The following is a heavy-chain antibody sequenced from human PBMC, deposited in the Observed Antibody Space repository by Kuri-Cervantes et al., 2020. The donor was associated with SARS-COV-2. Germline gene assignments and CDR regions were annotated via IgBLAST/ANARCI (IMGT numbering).Heavy chain of an antibody. CDR3: ARLTVTMAIDGDY. Sequence: LSLTCAASGFTFSSYAMHWVRQAPGKGLEWVAVISYDGSNKYYADSVKGRFTISRDNSKNTLYLQMNSLRAEDTAVYYCARLTVTMAIDGDYWGQGTLVTVSS. D-gene: IGHD4-11*01. CDR1: GFTFSSYA. J-gene: IGHJ4*02. CDR2: ISYDGSNK. V-gene: IGHV3-30-3*01.